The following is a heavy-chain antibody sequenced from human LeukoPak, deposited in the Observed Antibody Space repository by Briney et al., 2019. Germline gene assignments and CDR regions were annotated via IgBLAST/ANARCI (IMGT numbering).Heavy chain of an antibody. D-gene: IGHD6-13*01. J-gene: IGHJ4*02. V-gene: IGHV3-23*01. Sequence: GGSLRLSCAASGFTFSSYTMSWVRQAPGKGLGWVSAISGSGDSTYYADSVKGRFTISRDSSKNTLFLQMSSLRAEDTTVYYCARGVIAAAGFFDFWGQGALVTVSS. CDR2: ISGSGDST. CDR1: GFTFSSYT. CDR3: ARGVIAAAGFFDF.